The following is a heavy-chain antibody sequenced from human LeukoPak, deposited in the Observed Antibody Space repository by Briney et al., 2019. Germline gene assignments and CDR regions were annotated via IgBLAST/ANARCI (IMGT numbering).Heavy chain of an antibody. CDR1: GFTFSSYA. D-gene: IGHD6-13*01. J-gene: IGHJ4*02. CDR3: ATLRRFIAAGGTPVDY. CDR2: IVGSGSST. Sequence: PGGSLRLSCAASGFTFSSYAMSWVRQAPGKGLEWVSTIVGSGSSTTYADPVRGRFTVSRDNSKNTLFLQMNSLRAEDTAVYYCATLRRFIAAGGTPVDYWGQGTLVTVSS. V-gene: IGHV3-23*01.